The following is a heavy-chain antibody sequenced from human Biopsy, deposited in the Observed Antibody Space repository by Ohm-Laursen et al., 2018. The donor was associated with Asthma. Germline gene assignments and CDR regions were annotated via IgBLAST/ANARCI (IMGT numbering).Heavy chain of an antibody. Sequence: GSLRLSCSASGFSFSHHSMNWVRQAPGKGLEWVSCISGNSQYIYFADSVKGRFTISRDNAKNSLYLHMNDLSADDSGVYYCETDSSGWFWGPGTVVAVSS. CDR2: ISGNSQYI. J-gene: IGHJ4*02. CDR3: ETDSSGWF. D-gene: IGHD6-19*01. CDR1: GFSFSHHS. V-gene: IGHV3-21*01.